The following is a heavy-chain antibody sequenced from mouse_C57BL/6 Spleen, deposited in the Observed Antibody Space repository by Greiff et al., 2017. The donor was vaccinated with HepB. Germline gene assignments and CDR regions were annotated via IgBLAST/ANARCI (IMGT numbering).Heavy chain of an antibody. J-gene: IGHJ3*01. Sequence: VQLQQSGAELVRPGASVTLSCKASGYTFTDYEMHWVKQTPVHGLEWIGAIEPETGGTAYNQKFKGKAILTADKSSTTAYMELRSLTSEDSAVYYCTTTILRQSWFAYWGQGTLVTVSA. CDR3: TTTILRQSWFAY. CDR1: GYTFTDYE. V-gene: IGHV1-15*01. CDR2: IEPETGGT. D-gene: IGHD1-1*01.